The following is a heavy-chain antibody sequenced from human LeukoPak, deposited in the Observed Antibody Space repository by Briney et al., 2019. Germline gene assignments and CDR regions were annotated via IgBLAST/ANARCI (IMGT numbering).Heavy chain of an antibody. CDR2: IDPNGRYT. V-gene: IGHV3-74*01. CDR3: VRGSTDWNGMDV. J-gene: IGHJ6*02. CDR1: GFTFSNHY. Sequence: PGGSLRLSCAASGFTFSNHYMHWVRQAPGKGLVSVSRIDPNGRYTSYADSVKGRFTISRDNAKNTLYLQMNTLGDEDTALYYCVRGSTDWNGMDVWGQGTTVTVSS. D-gene: IGHD6-19*01.